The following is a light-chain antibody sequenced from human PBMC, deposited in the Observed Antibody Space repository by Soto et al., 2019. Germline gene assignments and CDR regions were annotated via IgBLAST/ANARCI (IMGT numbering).Light chain of an antibody. V-gene: IGLV2-14*01. CDR1: SSDVGAYGY. Sequence: QSALTQPASVSGSXGQSXXISCTGTSSDVGAYGYVSWYQQHPGKAPKLMIYEVSYRPSGVSNRFSGSKSGNAASLTISGLQAEDEADYYCSSYTTSSTVVFGGGTKLTVL. CDR2: EVS. J-gene: IGLJ2*01. CDR3: SSYTTSSTVV.